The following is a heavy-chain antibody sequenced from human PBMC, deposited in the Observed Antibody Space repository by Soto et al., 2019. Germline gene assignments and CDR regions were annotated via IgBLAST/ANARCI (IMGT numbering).Heavy chain of an antibody. Sequence: GGSLRLSCVASGFPFSAYNMNWVRQAPGKGLEWISSITSKSGQTYYAESVKGRFTISRDNAKNSLYLEMNSLGAGDTAVYYCAKGEVPYGYYAYFDYWGQGTLVTVSS. V-gene: IGHV3-21*06. J-gene: IGHJ4*02. CDR1: GFPFSAYN. CDR3: AKGEVPYGYYAYFDY. CDR2: ITSKSGQT. D-gene: IGHD4-17*01.